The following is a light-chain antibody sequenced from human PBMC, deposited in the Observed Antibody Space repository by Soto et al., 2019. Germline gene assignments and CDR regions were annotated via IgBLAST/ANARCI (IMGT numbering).Light chain of an antibody. Sequence: AIRMTQSPSSLSASTGDRVTITCRASQGISSYLAWYQQKPGKDPKLLIYAASTLQSGVPSRFSGSGSGTDFTLTISCLQYEDFATYYCQQYYSYPRLTFGGGTKVEIK. CDR3: QQYYSYPRLT. CDR1: QGISSY. J-gene: IGKJ4*01. V-gene: IGKV1-8*01. CDR2: AAS.